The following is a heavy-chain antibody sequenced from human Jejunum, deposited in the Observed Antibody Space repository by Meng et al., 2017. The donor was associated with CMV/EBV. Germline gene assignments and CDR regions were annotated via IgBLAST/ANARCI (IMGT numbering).Heavy chain of an antibody. J-gene: IGHJ4*02. D-gene: IGHD6-6*01. CDR3: ARAYSSWCYDY. Sequence: CAASGFTFTTYAMSWVRQAPGKGLEWVAGMTASGGSTYYAESVKGRFTISRDNSKSTLYLQMNSLRADDTAVYYCARAYSSWCYDYWGQGSLVTVSS. V-gene: IGHV3-23*01. CDR2: MTASGGST. CDR1: GFTFTTYA.